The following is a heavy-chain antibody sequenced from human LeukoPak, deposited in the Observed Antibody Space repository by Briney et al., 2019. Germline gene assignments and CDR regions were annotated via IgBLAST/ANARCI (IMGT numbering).Heavy chain of an antibody. CDR1: GGSISSGSYF. CDR2: IYTSGST. D-gene: IGHD3-22*01. J-gene: IGHJ3*02. V-gene: IGHV4-61*02. CDR3: ARGGYYGSSGSRDAFDI. Sequence: SQTLSLTCTVSGGSISSGSYFWNWIRQPAGKGLEWIGRIYTSGSTDYNPSLKSRVTISLDTSKNQFSLKLSSVTAADTAVYYCARGGYYGSSGSRDAFDIWGQGTMVTVSS.